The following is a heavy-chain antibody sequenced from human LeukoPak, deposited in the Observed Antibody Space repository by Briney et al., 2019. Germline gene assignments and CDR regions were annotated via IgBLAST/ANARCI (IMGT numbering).Heavy chain of an antibody. CDR1: GGSISSSSYY. CDR2: IYYSGST. CDR3: ARRRITFGWFDP. J-gene: IGHJ5*02. D-gene: IGHD2/OR15-2a*01. Sequence: PSETLSLTCTVSGGSISSSSYYWGWIRQPPGKGLEWIGSIYYSGSTYYNPSLKSRVTISVDTSKNQFSLKLSSVTAADTAVYYCARRRITFGWFDPWGQGTLVTVSS. V-gene: IGHV4-39*07.